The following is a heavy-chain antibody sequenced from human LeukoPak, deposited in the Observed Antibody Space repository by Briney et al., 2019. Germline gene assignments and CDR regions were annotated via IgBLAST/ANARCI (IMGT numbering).Heavy chain of an antibody. Sequence: SETLSLTCAVSGGSISSSNWWSWVRQPPGKGLEWIGEIYHTGSTNYNPSLKSRVTISVDKSKNQFSLKLSSVTAADTAVYYCARATYYYGSGSHNFDYWGQGTLVTVSS. CDR3: ARATYYYGSGSHNFDY. CDR2: IYHTGST. J-gene: IGHJ4*02. CDR1: GGSISSSNW. V-gene: IGHV4-4*02. D-gene: IGHD3-10*01.